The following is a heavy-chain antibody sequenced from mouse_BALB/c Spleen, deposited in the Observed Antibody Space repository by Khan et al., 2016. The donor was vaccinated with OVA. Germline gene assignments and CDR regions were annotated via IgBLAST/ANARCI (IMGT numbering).Heavy chain of an antibody. CDR1: GHTFTDYS. CDR2: INTETGEL. D-gene: IGHD2-2*01. J-gene: IGHJ3*01. V-gene: IGHV9-2-1*01. Sequence: QIQFVLSGPELKKPGETVKISCKASGHTFTDYSMHWVKQAPGKGLKWMGWINTETGELTYADDFKGRFACSLETSASAAYLHINNLNNQDTPTYFCTKRDSGYTRLTYWGQGTLVTVSA. CDR3: TKRDSGYTRLTY.